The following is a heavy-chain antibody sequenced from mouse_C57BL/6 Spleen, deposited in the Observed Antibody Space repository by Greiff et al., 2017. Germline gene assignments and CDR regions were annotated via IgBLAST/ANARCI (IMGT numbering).Heavy chain of an antibody. V-gene: IGHV1-26*01. D-gene: IGHD1-1*01. CDR3: ARSSLYYFYY. J-gene: IGHJ2*01. CDR2: INPNNGGT. CDR1: GYTITDYY. Sequence: VQLQQSGPELVKPGASVKISCKASGYTITDYYMHWVKQSHGKSLEWIGDINPNNGGTSYNQKFTGKATLTVDKSSSTAYMELRSLTSEDSTVYYCARSSLYYFYYWGQGTTLTVSS.